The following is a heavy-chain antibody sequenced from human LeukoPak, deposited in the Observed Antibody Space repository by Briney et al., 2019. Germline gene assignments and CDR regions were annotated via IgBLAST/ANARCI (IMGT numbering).Heavy chain of an antibody. J-gene: IGHJ4*02. CDR2: VSYNGYS. CDR3: ARGTKPGNTGYDWND. D-gene: IGHD5-12*01. Sequence: SETLSLTCAVSGGSISGYLWSWIRQPPGKGLEWIGYVSYNGYSVYNPVLKGRVTMSVDTSSSQFALMLSAVTAADMAVYFCARGTKPGNTGYDWNDWGQGSLVTVSS. V-gene: IGHV4-59*01. CDR1: GGSISGYL.